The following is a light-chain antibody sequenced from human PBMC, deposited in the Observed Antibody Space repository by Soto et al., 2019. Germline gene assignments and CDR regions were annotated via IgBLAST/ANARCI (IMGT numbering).Light chain of an antibody. V-gene: IGKV1-39*01. CDR1: QSIITY. J-gene: IGKJ1*01. Sequence: DIQMTQSPSSLSASVGDRVTITCRASQSIITYLSWFQQKSGKAPKLLIYAASSLQSGVPSRFSGSGSGTDFTLTISSLQPEDFATYYCQQSFSTPRTFGQGTKVEIK. CDR3: QQSFSTPRT. CDR2: AAS.